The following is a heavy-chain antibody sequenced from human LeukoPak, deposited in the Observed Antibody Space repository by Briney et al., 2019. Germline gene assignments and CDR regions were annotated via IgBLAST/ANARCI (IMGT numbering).Heavy chain of an antibody. J-gene: IGHJ5*02. CDR2: IFYSGST. CDR1: GVSISSFY. CDR3: ARARHPNWFDP. Sequence: SETLSLTCTVSGVSISSFYWSWIRQPPGKGLEWIGDIFYSGSTNSNPFLKSRVTLSVDTSKNQFSLKLSSVTAADTAVYYCARARHPNWFDPWGQGTLVTVSS. V-gene: IGHV4-59*01.